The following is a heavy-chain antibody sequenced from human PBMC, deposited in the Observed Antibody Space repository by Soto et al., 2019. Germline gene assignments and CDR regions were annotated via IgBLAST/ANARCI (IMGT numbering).Heavy chain of an antibody. CDR3: AGGLSARRTPLHYYYGMDV. J-gene: IGHJ6*02. CDR2: ISGSGGST. Sequence: PGGSLRLSCAASGFTFSSYAMSWVRQAPGKGLEWVSAISGSGGSTYYADSVKGRFTISRDNSKNTLYLQMNSLRAEDTAVYYCAGGLSARRTPLHYYYGMDVWGQGTTVTVSS. V-gene: IGHV3-23*01. D-gene: IGHD6-6*01. CDR1: GFTFSSYA.